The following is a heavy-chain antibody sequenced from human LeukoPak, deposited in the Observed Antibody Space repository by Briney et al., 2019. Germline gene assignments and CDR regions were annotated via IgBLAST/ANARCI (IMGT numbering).Heavy chain of an antibody. V-gene: IGHV3-11*01. CDR1: GFAFSDYY. D-gene: IGHD2-2*01. CDR2: ISSSGSTI. CDR3: ARAPCSSTSCPDY. J-gene: IGHJ4*02. Sequence: GGSLRLSCAASGFAFSDYYMSWIRQAPRKGLEWVSYISSSGSTIYYADSVKGRFTISRDNAKNSLYLQMNSLRAEDTAVYYCARAPCSSTSCPDYWGQGTLVTVSS.